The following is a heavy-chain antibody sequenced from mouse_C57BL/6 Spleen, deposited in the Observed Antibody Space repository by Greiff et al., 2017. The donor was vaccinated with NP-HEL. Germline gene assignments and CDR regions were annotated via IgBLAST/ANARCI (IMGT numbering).Heavy chain of an antibody. J-gene: IGHJ2*01. V-gene: IGHV1-50*01. CDR1: GYTFTSYW. CDR3: ARITTAPFDY. D-gene: IGHD1-2*01. Sequence: VQLQQPGAELVKPGASVKLSCKASGYTFTSYWMQWVKQRPGQGLEWIGEIDPSDSYTNYNQKFKGKATLTVDTSSSTAYMQLSSLTSEDSAVYYCARITTAPFDYWGQGTTLTVSS. CDR2: IDPSDSYT.